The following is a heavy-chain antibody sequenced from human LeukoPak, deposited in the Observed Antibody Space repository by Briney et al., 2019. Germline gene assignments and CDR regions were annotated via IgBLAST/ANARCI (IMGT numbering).Heavy chain of an antibody. CDR1: GFTFSSYE. Sequence: QPGGSLRLSCAASGFTFSSYEMNWVRQAPGKGLDGVSYISSSASIIYYADSVKGRFTISRDNAKNSLYLQMNSLRAEDTAVYYCARAVGATVYFDYWGQGTLVTVSS. V-gene: IGHV3-48*03. CDR2: ISSSASII. CDR3: ARAVGATVYFDY. J-gene: IGHJ4*02. D-gene: IGHD1-26*01.